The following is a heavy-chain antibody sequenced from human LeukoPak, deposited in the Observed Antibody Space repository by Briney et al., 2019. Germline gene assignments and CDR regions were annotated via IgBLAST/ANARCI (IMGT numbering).Heavy chain of an antibody. CDR2: INAGNGNT. J-gene: IGHJ6*03. V-gene: IGHV1-3*03. Sequence: ASVKVSCKTSGYTFTYFGITWVRQAPGQGLEWMGWINAGNGNTKYSQEFQDRVTITRDTSASTAYMELSSLRSEDMAVYYCARARYETRIWPKSRYDYYHYMDVWGKGTTVTVSS. CDR1: GYTFTYFG. D-gene: IGHD3-3*01. CDR3: ARARYETRIWPKSRYDYYHYMDV.